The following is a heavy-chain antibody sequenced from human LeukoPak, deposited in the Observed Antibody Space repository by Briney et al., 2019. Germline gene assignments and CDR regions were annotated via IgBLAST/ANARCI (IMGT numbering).Heavy chain of an antibody. V-gene: IGHV1-69*05. CDR3: ATLTVTTPYYYYMDV. Sequence: SVKVSCKASGGTFSCYAISWVRQAPGQGLEWMGGIIPIFGTANYAQKFQGRVTITTDESTGTAYMELSSLRSEDTAVYYCATLTVTTPYYYYMDVWGKGTTVTVSS. D-gene: IGHD4-11*01. CDR1: GGTFSCYA. CDR2: IIPIFGTA. J-gene: IGHJ6*03.